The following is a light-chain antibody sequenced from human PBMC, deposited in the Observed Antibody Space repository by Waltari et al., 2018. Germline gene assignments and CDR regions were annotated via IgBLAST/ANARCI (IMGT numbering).Light chain of an antibody. CDR1: QAITSY. Sequence: DIQLTQSPSFLSASIGDRVIITCRASQAITSYLTWYQLKPGKAPKLLIFHASTLQPGVPPRFSASGSGTDFTLTISSLQPKDFETYYCQQFYTYPLTFGGGTKVESK. V-gene: IGKV1-9*01. J-gene: IGKJ4*01. CDR2: HAS. CDR3: QQFYTYPLT.